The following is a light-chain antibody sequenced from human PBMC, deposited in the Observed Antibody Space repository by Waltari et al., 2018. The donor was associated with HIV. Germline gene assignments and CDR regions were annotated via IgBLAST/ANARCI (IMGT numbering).Light chain of an antibody. CDR3: NSYAGSNNWV. CDR2: EVS. CDR1: RSDVGGYNY. V-gene: IGLV2-8*01. Sequence: QSALTQPPSASGSPGQPVTIPCTGNRSDVGGYNYVSWYQQHPGKAPKLMIYEVSKRPSGVPDRFSGSKSGNTASLTVSGLQAEDEADYYCNSYAGSNNWVFGGGTKLTVL. J-gene: IGLJ3*02.